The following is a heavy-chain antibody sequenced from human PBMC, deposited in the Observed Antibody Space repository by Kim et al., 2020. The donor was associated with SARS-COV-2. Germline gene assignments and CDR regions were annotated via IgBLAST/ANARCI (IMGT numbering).Heavy chain of an antibody. D-gene: IGHD3-10*01. CDR1: GVSFSGHL. V-gene: IGHV4-34*01. Sequence: SETLSLTCAVYGVSFSGHLWTWIRQPPGKGLEWIGEINHSGSTNYNPSLKSRVTISVDTSKNQFSLKLSSVTAADTAVYYCARASGVWSYYYYFIMDVWGQGTTVTVSS. CDR3: ARASGVWSYYYYFIMDV. CDR2: INHSGST. J-gene: IGHJ6*02.